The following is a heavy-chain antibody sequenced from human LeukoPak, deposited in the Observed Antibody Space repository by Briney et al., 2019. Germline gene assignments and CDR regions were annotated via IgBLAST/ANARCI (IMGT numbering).Heavy chain of an antibody. CDR1: GLTFSSYA. Sequence: GGSLRLSGAASGLTFSSYAMSWVRQTPGKGLEWVSGISGSGGTTYYADSVKGRFTISRDNSKNTLYLQINSLRAEDTAVYSCAKHWFYDILTGYSPHFDYWGQGTLVTVSS. V-gene: IGHV3-23*01. J-gene: IGHJ4*02. CDR3: AKHWFYDILTGYSPHFDY. CDR2: ISGSGGTT. D-gene: IGHD3-9*01.